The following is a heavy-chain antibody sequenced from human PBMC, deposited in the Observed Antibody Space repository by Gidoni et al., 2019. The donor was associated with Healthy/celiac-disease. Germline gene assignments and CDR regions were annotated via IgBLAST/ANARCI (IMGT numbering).Heavy chain of an antibody. CDR2: IWYDGSNK. D-gene: IGHD3-10*01. Sequence: QVQLVESGGGVVKPGRSLRLSWAASGFTFSSYGMHWVRQAPGKGLEWVAVIWYDGSNKYYADSVKGRFTISRDNSKNTLYLQMNSLRAEDTAVYYCARDSGGILLWFRESHPDYWGQGTLVTVSS. J-gene: IGHJ4*02. CDR1: GFTFSSYG. CDR3: ARDSGGILLWFRESHPDY. V-gene: IGHV3-33*01.